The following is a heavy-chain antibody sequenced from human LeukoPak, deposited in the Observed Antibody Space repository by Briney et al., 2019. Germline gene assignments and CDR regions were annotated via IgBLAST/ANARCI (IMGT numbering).Heavy chain of an antibody. V-gene: IGHV5-51*01. CDR3: ARRVGLASDYRYYFDS. J-gene: IGHJ4*02. D-gene: IGHD3-16*02. CDR2: IYPGDSDT. Sequence: GESLKISCKGSGYSFSNYRIGWVRQMPGKGLEWMGIIYPGDSDTIYSPSLQGQVTISADKSINTAYLQWSSLQASDTAIYYCARRVGLASDYRYYFDSWGQGTLVTVSS. CDR1: GYSFSNYR.